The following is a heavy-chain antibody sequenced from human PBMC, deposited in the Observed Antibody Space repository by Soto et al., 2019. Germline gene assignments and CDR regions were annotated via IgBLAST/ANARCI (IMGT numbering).Heavy chain of an antibody. V-gene: IGHV1-8*01. Sequence: GASVKVSCKASGYTFTSYDINWVRQATGQGLEWMGWMNPNSGNTGYAQKFQGRVTMTRNTSISTAYMELSSLRSEDTAVYYCARVNWKYCMIGVCYSHYYYFMYVWGKGTTVTVSS. CDR1: GYTFTSYD. J-gene: IGHJ6*03. CDR2: MNPNSGNT. D-gene: IGHD2-8*01. CDR3: ARVNWKYCMIGVCYSHYYYFMYV.